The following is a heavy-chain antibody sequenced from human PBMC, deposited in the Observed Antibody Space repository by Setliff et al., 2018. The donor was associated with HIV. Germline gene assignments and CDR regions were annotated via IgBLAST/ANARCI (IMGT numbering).Heavy chain of an antibody. Sequence: ASVKVSCKASGYTFTTYSLHWVRQAPGQSLEWMGWINVGNGDTKYSQELQGRITITRDTSANTAYMELSSLRSNDTAIYFCARGALLAVFDFDHWGHGTLVTVSS. V-gene: IGHV1-3*01. CDR3: ARGALLAVFDFDH. D-gene: IGHD3-10*01. CDR1: GYTFTTYS. J-gene: IGHJ4*01. CDR2: INVGNGDT.